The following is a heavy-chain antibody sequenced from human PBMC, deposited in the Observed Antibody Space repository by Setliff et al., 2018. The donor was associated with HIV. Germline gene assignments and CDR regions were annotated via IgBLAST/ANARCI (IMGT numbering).Heavy chain of an antibody. CDR3: AKRTFGSGRFDP. D-gene: IGHD3-16*01. J-gene: IGHJ5*02. V-gene: IGHV4-61*09. Sequence: SETLSLTCSVSGDSINSGSYYWSWIRLPAGKGREWIGQIHTTGSHNYNPSLKSRVTISIDTSKNQFSLKLNSVTATDTAVYYCAKRTFGSGRFDPLAPGTLVTVSS. CDR1: GDSINSGSYY. CDR2: IHTTGSH.